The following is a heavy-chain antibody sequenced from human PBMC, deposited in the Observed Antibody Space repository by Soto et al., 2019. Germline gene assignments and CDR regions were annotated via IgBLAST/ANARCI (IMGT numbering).Heavy chain of an antibody. CDR1: GGSISSYY. D-gene: IGHD2-15*01. V-gene: IGHV4-59*01. CDR3: ARESFRKEIAATPAVGYYYYYYMDV. J-gene: IGHJ6*03. Sequence: PSETLSLTCTVSGGSISSYYWSWIRQPPGKGLEWIGYIYYSGSTNYNPSLKSRVTISVDTSKNQFSPKLSSVTAADTAVYYCARESFRKEIAATPAVGYYYYYYMDVWGKGTTVTVSS. CDR2: IYYSGST.